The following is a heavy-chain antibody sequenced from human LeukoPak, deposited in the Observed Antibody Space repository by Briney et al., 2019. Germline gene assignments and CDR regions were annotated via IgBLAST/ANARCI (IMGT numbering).Heavy chain of an antibody. J-gene: IGHJ6*04. CDR3: ARDSSSWYAYYYGMDV. CDR1: GGPISSGGYS. CDR2: IYHSGST. Sequence: PSETLSLTCAVSGGPISSGGYSWSWIRQPPGKGLEWIGYIYHSGSTYYNPSLKSRVTISVDTSKNQFSLKLSSVTAADTAVYYCARDSSSWYAYYYGMDVWGKGTTVTVSS. D-gene: IGHD6-13*01. V-gene: IGHV4-30-2*01.